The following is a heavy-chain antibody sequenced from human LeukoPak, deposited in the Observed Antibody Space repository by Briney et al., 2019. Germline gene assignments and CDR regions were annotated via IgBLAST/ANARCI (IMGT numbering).Heavy chain of an antibody. CDR3: AREYSSSWYYDY. Sequence: ASVKVSCKASGYTFTSFGISWVGQAPVQGMGWMGWIIVYNGNTNYAQKLQGRVTMTPDTSTSTAYIELRSLRSDDTAVYYCAREYSSSWYYDYWGQGTLVTVSS. J-gene: IGHJ4*02. V-gene: IGHV1-18*01. CDR2: IIVYNGNT. CDR1: GYTFTSFG. D-gene: IGHD6-13*01.